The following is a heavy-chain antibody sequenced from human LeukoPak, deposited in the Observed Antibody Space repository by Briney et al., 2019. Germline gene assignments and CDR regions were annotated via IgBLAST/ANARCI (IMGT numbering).Heavy chain of an antibody. Sequence: GGSLRLSCAASGFTFSNYFMSWVREAPGKGLEWVAIIKQDGSERCYVDSVKGRFTISRDNAKNSLYLQMSSLRAEDTAVYYCARDSRGLSVWYEDYWGQGTLLTVSS. D-gene: IGHD6-19*01. V-gene: IGHV3-7*01. CDR1: GFTFSNYF. CDR2: IKQDGSER. CDR3: ARDSRGLSVWYEDY. J-gene: IGHJ4*02.